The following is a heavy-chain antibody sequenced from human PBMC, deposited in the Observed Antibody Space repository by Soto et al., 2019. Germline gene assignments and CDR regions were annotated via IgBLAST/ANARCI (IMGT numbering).Heavy chain of an antibody. CDR2: IIPIFGTA. Sequence: QVQLVQSGAEVKKPGSSVKVSCKASGGTFSSYAISWVRQAPGQGLEWMGGIIPIFGTANYAQKFQGRVTITADESTSTAYMELSSLRSEDTAVYYCARGDFWSGYERGRPEGDAIKYYYYGMDVWGQGTTVTVSS. CDR1: GGTFSSYA. J-gene: IGHJ6*02. V-gene: IGHV1-69*01. D-gene: IGHD3-3*01. CDR3: ARGDFWSGYERGRPEGDAIKYYYYGMDV.